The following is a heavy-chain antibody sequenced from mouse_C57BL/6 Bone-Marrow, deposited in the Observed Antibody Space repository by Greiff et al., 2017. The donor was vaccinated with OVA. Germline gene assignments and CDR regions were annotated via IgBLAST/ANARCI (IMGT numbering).Heavy chain of an antibody. CDR3: ARGLYYYAMDY. Sequence: QVQLQQSGAELVRPGTSVKVSCKASGYAFTNYLIEWVKQRPGQGLEWIGVINPGSGGTNYNEKLKGKATLTADKSSSTAYMQLSSLTSEDSAVYFCARGLYYYAMDYWGQGTSVTVSS. CDR1: GYAFTNYL. CDR2: INPGSGGT. J-gene: IGHJ4*01. V-gene: IGHV1-54*01.